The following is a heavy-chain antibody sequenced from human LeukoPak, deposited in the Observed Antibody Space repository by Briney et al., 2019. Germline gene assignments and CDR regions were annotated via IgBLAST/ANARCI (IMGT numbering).Heavy chain of an antibody. V-gene: IGHV1-69*13. J-gene: IGHJ5*02. CDR1: GYTFTSYA. CDR3: ARANGSGSYYNEDWFDP. Sequence: AASVKVSCKASGYTFTSYAISWVRQAPGQGLEWMGGIIPIFGTANYAQKFQGRVTITADESTSTAYMELSSLRSEDTAVYYCARANGSGSYYNEDWFDPWGQGTLVTVSS. D-gene: IGHD3-10*01. CDR2: IIPIFGTA.